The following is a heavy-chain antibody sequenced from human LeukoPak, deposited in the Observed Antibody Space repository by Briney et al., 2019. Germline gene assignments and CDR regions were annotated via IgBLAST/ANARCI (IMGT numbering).Heavy chain of an antibody. Sequence: ASVKVSCEASGYTFTNYGITWVRQAPGQGLEWLGWISTYNDNTNYAQKFQGRVTMTTDTSTSTAYMELRSLTSDDTAVYYCARSNSGSYYHLDYWGQGTLVTVSS. CDR1: GYTFTNYG. CDR3: ARSNSGSYYHLDY. V-gene: IGHV1-18*01. D-gene: IGHD1-26*01. CDR2: ISTYNDNT. J-gene: IGHJ4*02.